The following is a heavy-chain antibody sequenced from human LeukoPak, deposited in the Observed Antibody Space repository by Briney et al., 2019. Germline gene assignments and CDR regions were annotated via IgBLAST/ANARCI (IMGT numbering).Heavy chain of an antibody. V-gene: IGHV4-59*08. Sequence: SETLSLTCPVSGGSISSYYWSWIRQPPGKGLEWIGYIYYSGSTNYDPSLKSRVTISVDTSKNQFSLKLSSVTAADTAVYYCARIKYYDFWSGYYKGNYYYYGMDVWGQGTTVTVSS. CDR2: IYYSGST. D-gene: IGHD3-3*01. CDR3: ARIKYYDFWSGYYKGNYYYYGMDV. CDR1: GGSISSYY. J-gene: IGHJ6*02.